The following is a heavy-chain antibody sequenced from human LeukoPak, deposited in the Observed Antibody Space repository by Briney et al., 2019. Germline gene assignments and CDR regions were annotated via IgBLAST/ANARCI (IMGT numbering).Heavy chain of an antibody. D-gene: IGHD3-22*01. CDR2: ISAYNGNT. CDR3: ARDHHDSSGYSIDY. Sequence: GASVTVSCKASGYTFTSYGISWVRQAPGQGLEWMGWISAYNGNTNYAQKLQGRVTMTTDTSTSTAYMELRSLRSDDTAVYYCARDHHDSSGYSIDYWGQGTLVTVSS. J-gene: IGHJ4*02. CDR1: GYTFTSYG. V-gene: IGHV1-18*01.